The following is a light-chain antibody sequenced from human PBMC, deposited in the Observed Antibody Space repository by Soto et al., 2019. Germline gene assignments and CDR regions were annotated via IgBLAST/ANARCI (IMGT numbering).Light chain of an antibody. CDR3: QVWDSSSDHPVV. J-gene: IGLJ2*01. V-gene: IGLV3-21*01. Sequence: SYELTRPPSVSVAPGKTATITCGGNNIGGKSVHWYQQKPGQAPVLVIYYDSDRPSGIPERFSGSNSGNTATLTISRVEAGDEADYYCQVWDSSSDHPVVFGGGTKLTVL. CDR1: NIGGKS. CDR2: YDS.